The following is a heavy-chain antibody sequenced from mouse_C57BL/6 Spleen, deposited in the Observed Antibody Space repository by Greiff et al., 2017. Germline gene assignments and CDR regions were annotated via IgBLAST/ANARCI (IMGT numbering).Heavy chain of an antibody. V-gene: IGHV1-81*01. Sequence: VQLQESGAELARPGASVKLSCKASGYTFTSYGISWVKQRTGQGLEWIGEIYPRSGNTYYNEKFKGKATLTADKSSSTAYMELRSLTSEDSAVYFCASRYSNFYFDYWGQGTTLTVSS. J-gene: IGHJ2*01. CDR2: IYPRSGNT. CDR3: ASRYSNFYFDY. D-gene: IGHD2-5*01. CDR1: GYTFTSYG.